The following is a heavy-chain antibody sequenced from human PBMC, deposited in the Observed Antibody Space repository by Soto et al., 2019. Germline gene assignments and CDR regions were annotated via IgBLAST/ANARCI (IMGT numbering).Heavy chain of an antibody. V-gene: IGHV4-59*08. CDR2: IYYSGST. J-gene: IGHJ4*02. D-gene: IGHD6-19*01. CDR3: ARLYDISGWYFDY. Sequence: SQTPCVSCTVSGGYLGSYYLSWLRPPPGKGLEWIGYIYYSGSTNYNPSLKSRVTISVDTSKNQFSLKLSSVTAADTALYYCARLYDISGWYFDYWCQGPLVTVSS. CDR1: GGYLGSYY.